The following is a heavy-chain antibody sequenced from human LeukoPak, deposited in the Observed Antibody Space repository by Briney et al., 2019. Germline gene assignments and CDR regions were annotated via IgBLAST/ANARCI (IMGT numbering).Heavy chain of an antibody. CDR1: GFTFSSYA. D-gene: IGHD2-15*01. Sequence: PGRSLRLSCVASGFTFSSYAMSWVRQAPGKGLEWGSVVSGGGHNTYYADPVKGRFTMSSANSKTTVYLQMNSLRAEDTAVYYCAKDRGSWYYPFASSGQGSLVTVSS. CDR2: VSGGGHNT. CDR3: AKDRGSWYYPFAS. V-gene: IGHV3-23*01. J-gene: IGHJ4*02.